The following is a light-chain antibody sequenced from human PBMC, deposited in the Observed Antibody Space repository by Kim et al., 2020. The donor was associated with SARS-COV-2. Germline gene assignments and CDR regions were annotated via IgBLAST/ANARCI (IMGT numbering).Light chain of an antibody. J-gene: IGKJ5*01. CDR1: QDIRND. CDR2: GAS. Sequence: ASVGERVTVTCRESQDIRNDLGWYQQNPGRAPKRLIYGASSLQSGVPSRFSGSGSGTEFTLTISSVQPEDFATYFCLQHNTYPITFGQGTRLEIK. V-gene: IGKV1-17*01. CDR3: LQHNTYPIT.